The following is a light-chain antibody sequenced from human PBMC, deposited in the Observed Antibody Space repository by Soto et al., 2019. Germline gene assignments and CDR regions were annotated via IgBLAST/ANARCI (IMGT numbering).Light chain of an antibody. CDR1: QSVSIN. V-gene: IGKV3-15*01. CDR3: QQYNNWPRT. Sequence: EIVMTQSPATLSVSPGERDTLSCRASQSVSINLAWYQQKPGQAPRILIYGASTKATGIPARFSGSGSGTEFTLTISGLQSEDFAVYYCQQYNNWPRTFGGGTKVEIK. CDR2: GAS. J-gene: IGKJ4*01.